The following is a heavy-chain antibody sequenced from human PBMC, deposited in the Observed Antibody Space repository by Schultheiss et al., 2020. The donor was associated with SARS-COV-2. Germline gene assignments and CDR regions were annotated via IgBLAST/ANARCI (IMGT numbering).Heavy chain of an antibody. CDR2: IYHSGST. CDR3: ARVLRNNNWFDP. Sequence: SETLSLTCAVSGYSISSGYYWGWIRQPPGKGLEWIGSIYHSGSTYYNPSLKSRVTISVDTSKNQFSLKLSSVTAADTAVYYCARVLRNNNWFDPWGQGTLVTVSS. V-gene: IGHV4-38-2*01. CDR1: GYSISSGYY. J-gene: IGHJ5*02.